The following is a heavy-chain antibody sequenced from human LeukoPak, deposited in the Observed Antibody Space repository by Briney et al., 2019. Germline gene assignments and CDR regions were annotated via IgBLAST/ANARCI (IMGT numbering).Heavy chain of an antibody. V-gene: IGHV3-7*03. Sequence: PGGSLRLSCAASGFTFSHYWMTWVRQAPGKGLEWVAQINQEGSEEYYMDSVKARFTISRDNAKNSLYLQVNSLREEDTALYYCAKDRTAYSYGSIDHWGQGTLVTVSS. CDR2: INQEGSEE. CDR3: AKDRTAYSYGSIDH. CDR1: GFTFSHYW. D-gene: IGHD5-18*01. J-gene: IGHJ4*02.